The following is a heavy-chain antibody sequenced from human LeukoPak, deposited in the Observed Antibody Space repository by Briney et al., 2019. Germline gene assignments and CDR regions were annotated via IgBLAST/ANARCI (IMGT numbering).Heavy chain of an antibody. CDR2: IYWDGDH. J-gene: IGHJ4*02. V-gene: IGHV2-5*02. Sequence: KKSGPTLVNPTQTLTLTCTFSGFSLSTSGVGVGWIRQPPGKALEWLALIYWDGDHRYSPSLKSRLTITKDTSKNQVVLTITNMDPVDTATYYCARPFNDILTGNYWYYFHQWGQGTLVTVSS. D-gene: IGHD3-9*01. CDR1: GFSLSTSGVG. CDR3: ARPFNDILTGNYWYYFHQ.